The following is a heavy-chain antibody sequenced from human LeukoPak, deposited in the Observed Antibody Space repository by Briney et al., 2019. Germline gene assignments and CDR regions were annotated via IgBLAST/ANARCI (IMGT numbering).Heavy chain of an antibody. CDR3: AKGPSRYCSGGSCYSDY. Sequence: PGGSLRLSCAASGFTFSSYAMSWVRQPPGKGLEWVSDISYSGGSTYYADSVKGRFTISRDNSKNTLYLQMNSLRAEDTAVYFCAKGPSRYCSGGSCYSDYWGPGTLVTVSS. CDR1: GFTFSSYA. V-gene: IGHV3-23*01. CDR2: ISYSGGST. J-gene: IGHJ4*02. D-gene: IGHD2-15*01.